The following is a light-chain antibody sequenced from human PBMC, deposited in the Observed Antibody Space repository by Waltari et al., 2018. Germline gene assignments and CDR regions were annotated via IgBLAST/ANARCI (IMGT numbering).Light chain of an antibody. J-gene: IGKJ4*01. CDR1: ENVNNY. CDR3: QHGYGTPLT. V-gene: IGKV1-39*01. CDR2: KAS. Sequence: EIQKTQSPSSLSASVGERVTITCRASENVNNYLNWYQQKPGKAPKLLIYKASTLQSGVPSRFSGSGSGTDYTFTISSLQSEDVATYYCQHGYGTPLTFGGGTKVEIK.